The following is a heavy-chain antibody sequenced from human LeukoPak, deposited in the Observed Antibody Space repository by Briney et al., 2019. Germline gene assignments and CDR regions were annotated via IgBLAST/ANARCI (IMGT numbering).Heavy chain of an antibody. D-gene: IGHD6-19*01. CDR2: ISSDGSST. CDR1: GFTFSSYA. CDR3: AKGRTEGGTLALDY. Sequence: PGGSLRLSCAASGFTFSSYAMSWVRQAPGKGLVWVSRISSDGSSTTYADSVKGRFTISRDNAKNTLYLQVNSLRAEDTAVYYCAKGRTEGGTLALDYWGQGTLVTVSS. V-gene: IGHV3-23*01. J-gene: IGHJ4*02.